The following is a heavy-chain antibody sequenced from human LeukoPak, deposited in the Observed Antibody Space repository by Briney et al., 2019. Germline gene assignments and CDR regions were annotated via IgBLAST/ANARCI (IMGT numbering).Heavy chain of an antibody. V-gene: IGHV3-15*01. CDR2: IKSKTDGGTT. CDR3: ARHKDLYVWGTYRSDYFDY. CDR1: GFKFHNYA. J-gene: IGHJ4*02. Sequence: GGSLRLSCTASGFKFHNYALHWVRQAPGKGLEWVGRIKSKTDGGTTDYAAPVKGRFTISRDDSKNTLYLQMNSLRAEDTAVYYCARHKDLYVWGTYRSDYFDYWGQGTLVTVSS. D-gene: IGHD3-16*02.